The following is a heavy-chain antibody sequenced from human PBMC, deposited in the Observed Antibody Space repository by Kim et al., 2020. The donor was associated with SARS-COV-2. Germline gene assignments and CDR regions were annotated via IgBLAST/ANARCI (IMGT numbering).Heavy chain of an antibody. Sequence: NYTPSLKSRVTISVDTSKNQFSLKLSSVTAADTAVYYCARGGRYSYGYDYWGQGTLVTVSS. D-gene: IGHD5-18*01. V-gene: IGHV4-34*01. J-gene: IGHJ4*02. CDR3: ARGGRYSYGYDY.